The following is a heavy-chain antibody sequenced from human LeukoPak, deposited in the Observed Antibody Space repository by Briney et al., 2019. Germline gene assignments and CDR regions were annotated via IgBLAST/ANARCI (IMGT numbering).Heavy chain of an antibody. CDR3: ARGGVGRAGN. J-gene: IGHJ4*02. V-gene: IGHV4-34*01. CDR2: INHSGSS. CDR1: GGSFSGYY. Sequence: KPSETLSLTCAVYGGSFSGYYWSWIRQPPGKGLEWIGEINHSGSSNYNPSLKSRVTISVDTSKNQFSLKLSSVTAADTAVYYCARGGVGRAGNWGQGKLVTVSS. D-gene: IGHD2-15*01.